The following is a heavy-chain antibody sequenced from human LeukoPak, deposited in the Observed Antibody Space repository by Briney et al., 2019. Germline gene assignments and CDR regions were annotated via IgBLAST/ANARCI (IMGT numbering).Heavy chain of an antibody. CDR1: GFTVSSNY. CDR3: ARDPAYGSGSYFHYYGVDV. Sequence: GGSLRLSCAASGFTVSSNYMSWVRQAPGKGLEWVSVIYSGGSTYYADSVKGRFTISRHNSKNTLYLQMNSLRAEDTAVYYCARDPAYGSGSYFHYYGVDVWGQGTTVTVSS. J-gene: IGHJ6*02. V-gene: IGHV3-53*04. CDR2: IYSGGST. D-gene: IGHD3-10*01.